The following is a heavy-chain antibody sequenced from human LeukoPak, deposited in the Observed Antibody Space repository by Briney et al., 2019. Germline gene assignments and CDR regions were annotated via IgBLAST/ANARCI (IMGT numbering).Heavy chain of an antibody. J-gene: IGHJ4*02. Sequence: PSETLSLTCAVAGASISNSNWWTWVRQPPGKGLEWIGEIYHSGSTNYKPSLKSRATISVDKSKNQSSLKLSSVTAADTAVYYCASRAPRDNFNRYLPIDYWGQGTLVTVSS. CDR1: GASISNSNW. D-gene: IGHD1-20*01. V-gene: IGHV4-4*02. CDR2: IYHSGST. CDR3: ASRAPRDNFNRYLPIDY.